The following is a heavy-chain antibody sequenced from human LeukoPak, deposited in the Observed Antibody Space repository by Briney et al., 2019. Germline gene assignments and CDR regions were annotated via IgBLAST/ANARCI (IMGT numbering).Heavy chain of an antibody. V-gene: IGHV4-61*10. CDR2: IYYSGST. CDR1: GGSISSGSYY. J-gene: IGHJ6*03. D-gene: IGHD6-6*01. CDR3: ARDWGVGGRPGYMDV. Sequence: SETLSLTCTVSGGSISSGSYYWSWIRQPAGKGLEWIGRIYYSGSTNYNPSLKSRVTILVDTSKNQFSLKLSSVTAADTAVYFCARDWGVGGRPGYMDVWGKGTTVTVSS.